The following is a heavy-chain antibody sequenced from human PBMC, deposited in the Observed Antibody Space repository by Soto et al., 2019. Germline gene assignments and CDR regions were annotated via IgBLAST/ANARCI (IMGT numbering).Heavy chain of an antibody. Sequence: QITLKESGPTLVKPTQTLTLTCTFSGFSLSTSGVGVGWIRQPPGKALEWLALIYWDDDKRYSPSLKSRLTITKDPSKNQVVLTMTNMDPVDTATYYCARRDYSYGYFDYWGQGTLVTVSS. V-gene: IGHV2-5*02. J-gene: IGHJ4*02. CDR3: ARRDYSYGYFDY. D-gene: IGHD4-4*01. CDR2: IYWDDDK. CDR1: GFSLSTSGVG.